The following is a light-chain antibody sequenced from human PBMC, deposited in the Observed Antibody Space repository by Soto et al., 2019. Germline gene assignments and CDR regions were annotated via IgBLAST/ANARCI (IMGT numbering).Light chain of an antibody. CDR1: QSVSSSY. V-gene: IGKV3-20*01. Sequence: EIVLTQSPGTLSLSPGERATLSCRASQSVSSSYLAWYQHKPGQAPRLLIYGASSRATCIPDRFSGSGSETDFTLTISRLEPEDFAVYYCQEYGNSRTFGQGTRWIS. CDR2: GAS. CDR3: QEYGNSRT. J-gene: IGKJ1*01.